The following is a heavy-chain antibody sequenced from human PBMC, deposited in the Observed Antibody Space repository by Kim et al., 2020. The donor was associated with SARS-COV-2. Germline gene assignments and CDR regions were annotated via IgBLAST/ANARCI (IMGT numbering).Heavy chain of an antibody. CDR1: GGSFSDYY. Sequence: SETLSLTCAVYGGSFSDYYWSWIRQPPGKGLEWIGEITHSGSTNYNPSLKSRVTISVDTSKNQFSLKLNSVTAAVTAVYYCARGYYGSGFNWFAPWGQGTLVTVSS. CDR3: ARGYYGSGFNWFAP. CDR2: ITHSGST. J-gene: IGHJ5*02. D-gene: IGHD3-10*01. V-gene: IGHV4-34*01.